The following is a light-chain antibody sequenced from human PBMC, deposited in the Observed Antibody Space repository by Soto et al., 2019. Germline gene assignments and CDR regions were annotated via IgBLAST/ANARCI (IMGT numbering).Light chain of an antibody. CDR1: QSFLYSSNNKNY. J-gene: IGKJ4*01. CDR3: QQYYSTPLT. Sequence: DIVGTQSPDSLAVSLGERATINFKSSQSFLYSSNNKNYLAWYQQKPGQPPKLLIYWASTRESGVPDRFSGSGSGTDFTLTISSLQAEDVAVYYCQQYYSTPLTFGGGTKVDIK. CDR2: WAS. V-gene: IGKV4-1*01.